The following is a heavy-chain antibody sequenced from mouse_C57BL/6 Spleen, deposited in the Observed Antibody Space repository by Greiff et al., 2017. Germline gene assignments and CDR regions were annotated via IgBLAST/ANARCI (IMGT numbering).Heavy chain of an antibody. V-gene: IGHV5-17*01. CDR3: ARRYYYGSSYWYFDV. CDR2: ISSGSSTI. D-gene: IGHD1-1*01. Sequence: DVMLVESGGGLVKPGGSLKLSCAASGFTFSDYGMHWVRQAPETGLEWVAYISSGSSTIYYADKVKGRFTISRDNAKNTLFLQMTSLRSEDTAMYYCARRYYYGSSYWYFDVWGTGTTVTVSS. J-gene: IGHJ1*03. CDR1: GFTFSDYG.